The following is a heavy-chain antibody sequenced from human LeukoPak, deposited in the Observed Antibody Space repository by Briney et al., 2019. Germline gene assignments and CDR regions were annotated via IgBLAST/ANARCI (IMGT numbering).Heavy chain of an antibody. J-gene: IGHJ4*02. CDR2: INPNSGGT. D-gene: IGHD4-17*01. CDR1: GYTFTGYY. CDR3: AREVTTQNGYYFDY. V-gene: IGHV1-2*02. Sequence: GASVKVSCKASGYTFTGYYMHWVRQAPGQGLEWMGWINPNSGGTNYAQKFQGRVTMTRDTSISTAYMELSRLRSDDTAVYYCAREVTTQNGYYFDYWGQGTLVTVSS.